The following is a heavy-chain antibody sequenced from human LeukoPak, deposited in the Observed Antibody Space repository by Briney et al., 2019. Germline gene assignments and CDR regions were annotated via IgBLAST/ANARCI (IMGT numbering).Heavy chain of an antibody. CDR3: ARGPYYDFWSGYYWGAFDY. CDR2: INHSGST. J-gene: IGHJ4*02. CDR1: GGSFRGYY. V-gene: IGHV4-34*01. Sequence: SETLSLTCAVYGGSFRGYYWSWIRQPPGKGLEWIGEINHSGSTNYNPSLKSRVTISVDTSKNQFSLKLSSVTAADTAVYYCARGPYYDFWSGYYWGAFDYWGQGTLVTVSS. D-gene: IGHD3-3*01.